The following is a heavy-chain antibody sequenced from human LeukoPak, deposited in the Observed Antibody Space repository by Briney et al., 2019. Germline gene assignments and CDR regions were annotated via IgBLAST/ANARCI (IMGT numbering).Heavy chain of an antibody. D-gene: IGHD6-6*01. CDR1: GYNFKNFG. CDR2: ISGYKGNT. CDR3: AKSMGYFYYYVMDV. V-gene: IGHV1-18*01. J-gene: IGHJ6*02. Sequence: ASLKVSCAASGYNFKNFGINWVRQPPGQGLEWVCWISGYKGNTKYAQTLQGRVTVTTDTSANTPYLDMSRLRSDDTAVYYCAKSMGYFYYYVMDVWGQGTTVTVSS.